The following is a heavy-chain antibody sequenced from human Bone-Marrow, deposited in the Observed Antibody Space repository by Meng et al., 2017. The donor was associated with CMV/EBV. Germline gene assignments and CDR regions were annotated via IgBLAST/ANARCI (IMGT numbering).Heavy chain of an antibody. Sequence: GESLKISCAASGFTFSSYGMHWVRQAPGKGLEWVAFIRYDGNYKYYSDSVKGRFTISRDNAKNSLYLQMNSLRAEDTAVYYCAKNGLYDFWSGYYTGYYYGMDVWGQGTTVTVSS. CDR2: IRYDGNYK. J-gene: IGHJ6*02. CDR3: AKNGLYDFWSGYYTGYYYGMDV. D-gene: IGHD3-3*01. CDR1: GFTFSSYG. V-gene: IGHV3-30*02.